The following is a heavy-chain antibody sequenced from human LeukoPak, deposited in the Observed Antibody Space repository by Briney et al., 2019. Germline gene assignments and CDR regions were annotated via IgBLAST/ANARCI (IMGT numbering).Heavy chain of an antibody. D-gene: IGHD3-22*01. V-gene: IGHV1-2*02. CDR3: AREYYFDNSGYYGVGDY. CDR2: FNPNSGAT. Sequence: ASVKVSCKASGYTFTAYYIHWVRQPPGQGLEWMGWFNPNSGATNYAQEFQGRVTMTRDTSISTAYMELSRLRSDDTAVYYCAREYYFDNSGYYGVGDYWGQGTLVTVSS. J-gene: IGHJ4*02. CDR1: GYTFTAYY.